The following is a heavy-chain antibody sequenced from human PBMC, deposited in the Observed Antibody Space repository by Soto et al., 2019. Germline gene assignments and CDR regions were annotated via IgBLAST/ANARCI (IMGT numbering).Heavy chain of an antibody. Sequence: QVQLVQSGAEVKKPGSSVKVSCKASGGTFSSYAISWVRQAPGQGLEWMGGIIPIFGTANYAQKFQGRVTITADKSTSTAYMELSSLRSEDTAVYYWARAPKEYDFWSGYEEYYYGMDVWGQGTTVTVSS. J-gene: IGHJ6*02. V-gene: IGHV1-69*06. CDR1: GGTFSSYA. CDR2: IIPIFGTA. D-gene: IGHD3-3*01. CDR3: ARAPKEYDFWSGYEEYYYGMDV.